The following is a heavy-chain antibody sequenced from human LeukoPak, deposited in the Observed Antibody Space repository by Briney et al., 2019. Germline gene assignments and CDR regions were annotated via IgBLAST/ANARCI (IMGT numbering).Heavy chain of an antibody. V-gene: IGHV4-59*01. CDR2: IYYSGST. CDR3: ASYSSSSYYFDY. D-gene: IGHD6-13*01. Sequence: PSETLSLTCTVSGGSISSYYWSWIRQPPGKGLEWIGYIYYSGSTNYNPSLKSRVTISVDTSKNQFSLKLSSVTAADTAVYYCASYSSSSYYFDYWGQGTLVTVSS. CDR1: GGSISSYY. J-gene: IGHJ4*02.